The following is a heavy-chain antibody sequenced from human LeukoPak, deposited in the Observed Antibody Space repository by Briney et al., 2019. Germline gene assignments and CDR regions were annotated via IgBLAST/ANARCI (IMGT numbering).Heavy chain of an antibody. Sequence: GGSLRLSCAASAFTFSSYSMNWVRQAPGKGLEWVSSISSSGSYIYYADSVKGRFTISRDNAKNSLYLQMNSLRAEDTAVYYCARDVAYYYESSGYYSLGFDIWGQGTMVTVSS. J-gene: IGHJ3*02. CDR2: ISSSGSYI. D-gene: IGHD3-22*01. CDR1: AFTFSSYS. CDR3: ARDVAYYYESSGYYSLGFDI. V-gene: IGHV3-21*01.